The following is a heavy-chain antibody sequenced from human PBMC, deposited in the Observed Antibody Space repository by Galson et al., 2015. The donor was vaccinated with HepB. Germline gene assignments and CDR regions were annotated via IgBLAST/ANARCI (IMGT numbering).Heavy chain of an antibody. CDR1: GFTFSSYT. Sequence: SLRLSCAASGFTFSSYTMDWVRQAPGKGLEWVSYISDSGRTKYYADSLRGRFTISRDNAKNAVYLQMNSLRDEDTAVYYCARDLSGYDVFWGQGTLVTVSS. J-gene: IGHJ4*02. CDR2: ISDSGRTK. V-gene: IGHV3-48*02. D-gene: IGHD5-12*01. CDR3: ARDLSGYDVF.